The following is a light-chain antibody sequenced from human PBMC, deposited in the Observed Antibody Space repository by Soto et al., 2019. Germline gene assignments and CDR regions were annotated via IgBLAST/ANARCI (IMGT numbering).Light chain of an antibody. CDR1: QGVGST. Sequence: ETVMTQSPATLSVTPGDTATLSCRASQGVGSTLAWYQQKPGQSPRLLIYQPSLRAAGIPARFSASGSGTDFTLTISDVQPEDFAVYYCQHDYNLLTFGGGTKVDI. V-gene: IGKV3D-15*03. CDR2: QPS. J-gene: IGKJ4*01. CDR3: QHDYNLLT.